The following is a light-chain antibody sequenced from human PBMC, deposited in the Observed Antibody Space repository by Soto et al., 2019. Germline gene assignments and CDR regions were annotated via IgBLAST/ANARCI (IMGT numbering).Light chain of an antibody. CDR2: KDS. Sequence: SYELTQPPSVSVSPGQRARITCSGDALPKQFAYWYQQKPGQAPVLLIYKDSERPSGDPERFSGSRSGTTVTLTISGVQAEDEADYYCQSADSSGTYVFGTGTKLTVL. CDR3: QSADSSGTYV. J-gene: IGLJ1*01. CDR1: ALPKQF. V-gene: IGLV3-25*03.